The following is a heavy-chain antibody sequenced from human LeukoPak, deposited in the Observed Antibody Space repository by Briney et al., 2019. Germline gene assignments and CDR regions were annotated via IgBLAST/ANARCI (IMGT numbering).Heavy chain of an antibody. J-gene: IGHJ4*02. Sequence: GGSLRLSCAASGFILSSYWMHWVRQAPGKGLVWVSRIKTDGSSASYADSVKGRFTISRDNAKNTLYLQMNSLRAEDTAVYYCAREYLNGFGYWGQGTLVTVSS. D-gene: IGHD2-2*02. CDR1: GFILSSYW. V-gene: IGHV3-74*01. CDR2: IKTDGSSA. CDR3: AREYLNGFGY.